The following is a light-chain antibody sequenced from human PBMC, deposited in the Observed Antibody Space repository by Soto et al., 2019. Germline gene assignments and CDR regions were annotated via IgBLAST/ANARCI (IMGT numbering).Light chain of an antibody. Sequence: EIVLTQSPGTLSLSPWERATLSCRASQSVSSSYLAWYQQKPGQAPRLLIYGASSRATGIPDRFSGSGSGTDFTLTISRLEPEDFAVYYCQHYGSSPGTFGQGTKVDIK. J-gene: IGKJ1*01. CDR2: GAS. CDR3: QHYGSSPGT. V-gene: IGKV3-20*01. CDR1: QSVSSSY.